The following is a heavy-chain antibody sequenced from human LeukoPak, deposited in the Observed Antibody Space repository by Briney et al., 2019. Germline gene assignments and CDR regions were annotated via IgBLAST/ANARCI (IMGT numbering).Heavy chain of an antibody. CDR1: GYTFTGYY. D-gene: IGHD3-3*01. J-gene: IGHJ4*02. Sequence: ASVKVSCKASGYTFTGYYMHWVRQAPGQGLEWMGWINPNSGGTNYAQKLQGRVTMTTDTSTSTAYMELRSLRSDDTAVYYCARDAYYDFWSGYDPYYFDYWGQGTLVTVSS. CDR3: ARDAYYDFWSGYDPYYFDY. V-gene: IGHV1-2*02. CDR2: INPNSGGT.